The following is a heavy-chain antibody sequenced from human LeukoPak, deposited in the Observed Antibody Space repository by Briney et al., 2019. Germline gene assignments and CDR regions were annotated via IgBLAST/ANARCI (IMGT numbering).Heavy chain of an antibody. D-gene: IGHD3-10*01. CDR2: ISYDGSTK. V-gene: IGHV3-30*04. CDR1: GFTFSSYA. J-gene: IGHJ4*02. Sequence: PGGSLRLSCAASGFTFSSYAIRWVRQAPGKGLEWVALISYDGSTKYSTDSVKGRFTISRDNSKNTLYVQMNSLRAEDTAVYYCAKSMVRGPFDYWGQGTLVTVSS. CDR3: AKSMVRGPFDY.